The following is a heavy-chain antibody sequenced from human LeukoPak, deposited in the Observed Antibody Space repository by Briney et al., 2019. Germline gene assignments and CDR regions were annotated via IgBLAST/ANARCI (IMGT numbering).Heavy chain of an antibody. V-gene: IGHV4-59*01. Sequence: SETLSLTCTVSGGSISSYYWSWIRQPPGKGLEWIGYIYYSGSTNYNPSLKSRVTISVDTSKNQFSLKLSSVTAADTAVYYCAGERAFGGWLHFDYWGQGTLVTVSS. J-gene: IGHJ4*02. CDR1: GGSISSYY. CDR2: IYYSGST. CDR3: AGERAFGGWLHFDY. D-gene: IGHD3-16*01.